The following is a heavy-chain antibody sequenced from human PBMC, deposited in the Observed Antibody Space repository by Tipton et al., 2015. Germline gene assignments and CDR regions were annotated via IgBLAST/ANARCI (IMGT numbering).Heavy chain of an antibody. CDR2: IWSDGSNK. V-gene: IGHV3-33*01. CDR3: TRESLTTFPFLDD. D-gene: IGHD3-9*01. CDR1: GFTFSNYG. Sequence: SGFTFSNYGMHWVRQAPGKGLEWVAVIWSDGSNKYYGDSVKGRFTISRDNSKNTLYLQLNSLRAEDTAVYYCTRESLTTFPFLDDWGQGTTVTVS. J-gene: IGHJ6*02.